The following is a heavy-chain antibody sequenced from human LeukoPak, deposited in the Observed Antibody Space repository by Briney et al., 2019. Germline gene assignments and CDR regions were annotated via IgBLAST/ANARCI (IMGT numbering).Heavy chain of an antibody. CDR1: GGSISTSNYY. Sequence: SSETLSLTCTVSGGSISTSNYYWGWIRQPQGKGLEWIGTIYYSGSTNYNPSLKSRVTISVDTSKNQFSLKLSSVTAADTAVYYCARGGDTAMVTGWFDPWGQGTLVTVSS. D-gene: IGHD5-18*01. CDR3: ARGGDTAMVTGWFDP. CDR2: IYYSGST. V-gene: IGHV4-61*05. J-gene: IGHJ5*02.